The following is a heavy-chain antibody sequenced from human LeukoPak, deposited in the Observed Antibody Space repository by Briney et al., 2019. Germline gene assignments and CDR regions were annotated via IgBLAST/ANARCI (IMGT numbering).Heavy chain of an antibody. CDR3: VGSSGWWGFDY. V-gene: IGHV3-66*01. CDR1: GFTVNSNY. J-gene: IGHJ4*02. Sequence: GGSLRLSCAASGFTVNSNYMNWVRQAPGKGLEWVSVIYSGGSTYYADSVKDRFTISRDTSKNTLYLQMNSLRAEDTAVYYCVGSSGWWGFDYWGQGTLVTVSS. CDR2: IYSGGST. D-gene: IGHD6-19*01.